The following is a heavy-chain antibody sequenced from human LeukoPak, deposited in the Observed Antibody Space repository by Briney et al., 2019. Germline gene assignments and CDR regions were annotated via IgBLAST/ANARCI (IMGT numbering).Heavy chain of an antibody. D-gene: IGHD4-17*01. J-gene: IGHJ4*02. CDR1: GFTFSSYW. V-gene: IGHV3-74*01. CDR3: ATGMTTVTTFYFDY. CDR2: INSDGSST. Sequence: PGGSLRLSCAASGFTFSSYWMHWVRQAPVKGLVWVSRINSDGSSTSYADSVKGRFTIYRDNAKNTLYLQMNSLRAEDTAVYYCATGMTTVTTFYFDYWGQGTLVTVSS.